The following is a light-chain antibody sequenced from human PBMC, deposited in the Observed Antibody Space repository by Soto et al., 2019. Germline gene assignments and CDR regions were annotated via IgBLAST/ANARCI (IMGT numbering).Light chain of an antibody. Sequence: QSALTQPPSASGSPGQSVTISCTGTSSDVGGYNYVSWYQQLPGKAPKLMIYEVSKRPSGVPDRFSGSKSGNTASLTVSGXXXXXXXDYYCSSYAGSDNLVFGGGTKVTVL. CDR2: EVS. CDR1: SSDVGGYNY. V-gene: IGLV2-8*01. CDR3: SSYAGSDNLV. J-gene: IGLJ2*01.